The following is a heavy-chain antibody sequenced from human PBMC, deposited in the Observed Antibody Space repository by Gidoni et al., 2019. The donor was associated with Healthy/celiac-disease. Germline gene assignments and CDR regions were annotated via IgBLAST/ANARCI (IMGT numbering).Heavy chain of an antibody. CDR1: GGSISRGGYY. D-gene: IGHD1-26*01. J-gene: IGHJ4*02. Sequence: QVQLQESGPGLVKPSQTLSLTCTVSGGSISRGGYYWSWIRQHPGTGLEWIGYIYYSGSTYYNPSLKSRVTISVDTSKNQFSLKLSSVTAADTAVYYCARDSWSGSYYFFDYWGQGTLVTVSS. CDR3: ARDSWSGSYYFFDY. V-gene: IGHV4-31*03. CDR2: IYYSGST.